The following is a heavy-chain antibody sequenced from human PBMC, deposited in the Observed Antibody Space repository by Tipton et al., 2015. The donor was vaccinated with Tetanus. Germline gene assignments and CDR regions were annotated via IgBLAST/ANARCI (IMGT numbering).Heavy chain of an antibody. J-gene: IGHJ4*02. D-gene: IGHD6-19*01. Sequence: PGLVKPSETLSLTCTVSPGSLINNDGSYWAWIRQPPGKGLEWIGSMFYTGRSVYYNPSLKSRVTILIDTSDSHFSLRLTSVTASDTAVYYCARHLEGAVTYPFYFDSWSLGTLVSVSS. CDR3: ARHLEGAVTYPFYFDS. CDR2: MFYTGRS. V-gene: IGHV4-39*01. CDR1: PGSLINNDGSY.